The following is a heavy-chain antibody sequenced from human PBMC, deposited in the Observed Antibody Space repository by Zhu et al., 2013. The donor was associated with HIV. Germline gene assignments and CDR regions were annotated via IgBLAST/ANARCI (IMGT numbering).Heavy chain of an antibody. CDR3: ARDRRQDDYFDGGDYYRFMYFDD. J-gene: IGHJ4*02. CDR2: IIPVIGTP. V-gene: IGHV1-69*01. CDR1: GDTFNISP. Sequence: QVQLVQSGAEVKKPGSSVRVSCKASGDTFNISPISWVRQAPGQGLEWMGGIIPVIGTPNYAPKFQGRVTIAADESTSTAYMELSRLKAEDTAVYYCARDRRQDDYFDGGDYYRFMYFDDWGQGTLVSVSS. D-gene: IGHD3-22*01.